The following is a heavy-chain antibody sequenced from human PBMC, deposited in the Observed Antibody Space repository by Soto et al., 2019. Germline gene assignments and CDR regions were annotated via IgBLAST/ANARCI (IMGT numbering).Heavy chain of an antibody. J-gene: IGHJ4*02. Sequence: PGGSLRLSCSASGFTFSSYWMHWVRQAPGKGLVWVSRINSDESSTNYADSVKGRFTISRDNAKNTLYLQMNSLRAEDTAVYYCAREDYYDSSGYSPRFDYWGQGTLVTVSS. D-gene: IGHD3-22*01. CDR3: AREDYYDSSGYSPRFDY. CDR2: INSDESST. V-gene: IGHV3-74*01. CDR1: GFTFSSYW.